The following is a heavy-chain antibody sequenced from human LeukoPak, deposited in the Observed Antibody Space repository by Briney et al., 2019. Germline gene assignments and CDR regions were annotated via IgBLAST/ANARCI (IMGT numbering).Heavy chain of an antibody. V-gene: IGHV4-59*01. CDR2: IYYSGST. D-gene: IGHD2-8*01. CDR3: ARESRMGAFDI. J-gene: IGHJ3*02. Sequence: SETLSLTCTVSGGSISSYYWSWIRQPPGKGLEWIGYIYYSGSTNYNPSLKSRVTISVDTSKNQFSLKLSSVTAADTAVYYCARESRMGAFDIWGQGTMVTVSS. CDR1: GGSISSYY.